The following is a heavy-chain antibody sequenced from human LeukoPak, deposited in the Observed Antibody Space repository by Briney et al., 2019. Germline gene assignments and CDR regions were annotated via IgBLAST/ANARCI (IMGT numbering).Heavy chain of an antibody. CDR2: IYYSGST. CDR3: ARFSRSGMDV. Sequence: SETLSLTCTVSGGSISSYYWSWIRQPPGKGLEWIGYIYYSGSTNYNPSLKSRVTISVDTSKNQSSLKLSSVTAADTAVYYCARFSRSGMDVWGQGTTVTVSS. CDR1: GGSISSYY. V-gene: IGHV4-59*08. J-gene: IGHJ6*02.